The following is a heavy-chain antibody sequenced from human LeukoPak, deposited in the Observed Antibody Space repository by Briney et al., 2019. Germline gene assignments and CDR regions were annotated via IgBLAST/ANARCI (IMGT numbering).Heavy chain of an antibody. CDR2: ISASGGST. D-gene: IGHD3-9*01. CDR3: ASRPYDILRGYGRALNR. J-gene: IGHJ3*02. Sequence: GGSLRLFYAASGFTHCTLVMSWARQAPGKGLEWVSIISASGGSTYYADSVKGRFTISRVNSKNTLYPQMNSPRAEDTAVYYCASRPYDILRGYGRALNRWGPAVRVYVSS. V-gene: IGHV3-23*01. CDR1: GFTHCTLV.